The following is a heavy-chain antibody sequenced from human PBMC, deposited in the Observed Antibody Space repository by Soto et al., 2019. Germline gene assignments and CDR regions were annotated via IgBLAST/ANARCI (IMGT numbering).Heavy chain of an antibody. Sequence: QVQLQESGPGLVKPSQTLSLTCTVSGGSISSAAYYWSWIRQHPGKGLEWIGYISHSGSTYYNPSLKSRGIISVDTSQNQFSLSLTSVTAAATAVYYCASEYTYGSNFFDCWGQGALVTVSS. CDR2: ISHSGST. V-gene: IGHV4-31*03. J-gene: IGHJ4*02. CDR1: GGSISSAAYY. CDR3: ASEYTYGSNFFDC. D-gene: IGHD2-2*02.